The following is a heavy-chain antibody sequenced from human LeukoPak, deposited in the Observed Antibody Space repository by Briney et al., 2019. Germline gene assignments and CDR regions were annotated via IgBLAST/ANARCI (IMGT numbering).Heavy chain of an antibody. V-gene: IGHV4-4*07. Sequence: TSSETLSLTCTVSGGSISSYYWSWIRQPAGKGLEWIGRIYTSGSTNYNPSLKSRVTISVDTSKNQFSLKLSSVTAADTAVYYCARDGKQWLVPHVHYYYYYMDVWGKGTTVTISS. CDR2: IYTSGST. CDR3: ARDGKQWLVPHVHYYYYYMDV. J-gene: IGHJ6*03. CDR1: GGSISSYY. D-gene: IGHD6-19*01.